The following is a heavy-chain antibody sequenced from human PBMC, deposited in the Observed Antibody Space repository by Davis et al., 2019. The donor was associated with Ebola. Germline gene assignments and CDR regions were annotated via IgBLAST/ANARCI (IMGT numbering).Heavy chain of an antibody. CDR1: GYTFTSYG. D-gene: IGHD3-9*01. CDR3: ARDGRPGLRYFDWLDMDV. V-gene: IGHV1-18*01. J-gene: IGHJ6*02. Sequence: ASVKVSCKASGYTFTSYGISWVRQAPGQGLEWMGWISAYNGNTNYAQKLQGRVTMTTDTSTSTAYMELRSLRSDDTAVYYCARDGRPGLRYFDWLDMDVWGQGTTVTVSS. CDR2: ISAYNGNT.